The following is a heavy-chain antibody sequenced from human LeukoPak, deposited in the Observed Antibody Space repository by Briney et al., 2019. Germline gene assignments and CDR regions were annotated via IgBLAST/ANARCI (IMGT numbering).Heavy chain of an antibody. Sequence: GGSLRLSCAASGFTFSSYAMSWVRQAPGKGLEWVSAISGSGGSTYYADSVKGRFTISRDSSKNTLYLQMNSLRAEDTAVYYCAKDLRAAGKGTSVYGMDVWGQGTTVTVSS. CDR2: ISGSGGST. J-gene: IGHJ6*02. V-gene: IGHV3-23*01. CDR1: GFTFSSYA. D-gene: IGHD6-13*01. CDR3: AKDLRAAGKGTSVYGMDV.